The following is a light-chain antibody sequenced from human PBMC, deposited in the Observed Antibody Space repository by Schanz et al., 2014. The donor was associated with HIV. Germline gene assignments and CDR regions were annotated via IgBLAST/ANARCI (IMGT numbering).Light chain of an antibody. CDR3: GTWDSSLNAVV. J-gene: IGLJ2*01. CDR2: EVT. Sequence: QSALTQPASVSGSPGQSVTVSCTGTYSDLGSYYLVSWYQKYPGKAPKLLIYEVTKRPSGVPDRFSGSKSGTSATLAITELQNGDEADYYCGTWDSSLNAVVFGGGTKLTVL. CDR1: YSDLGSYYL. V-gene: IGLV2-14*02.